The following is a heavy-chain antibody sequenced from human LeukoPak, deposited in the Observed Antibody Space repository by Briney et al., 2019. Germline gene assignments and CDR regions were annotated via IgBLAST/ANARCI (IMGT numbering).Heavy chain of an antibody. CDR3: ASSITMVRGVKENWFDP. D-gene: IGHD3-10*01. Sequence: SETLSLTCAVYGGSFSGYYWSWIRQPPGKGLEWIGEINHSGSTNYNPSLKSRVTISVGTSKNQFSLKLSSVTAADTAVYYCASSITMVRGVKENWFDPWGQGTLVTVSS. J-gene: IGHJ5*02. V-gene: IGHV4-34*01. CDR2: INHSGST. CDR1: GGSFSGYY.